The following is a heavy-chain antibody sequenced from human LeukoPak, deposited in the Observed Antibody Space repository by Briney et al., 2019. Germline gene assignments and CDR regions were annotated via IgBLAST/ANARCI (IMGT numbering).Heavy chain of an antibody. CDR1: GGSISSSSYY. V-gene: IGHV4-39*01. CDR3: ARMAVYGYYLDY. CDR2: IYYSGST. D-gene: IGHD2/OR15-2a*01. J-gene: IGHJ4*02. Sequence: ASETLSLTCTVSGGSISSSSYYWGWIRKPPGTGLEWIGSIYYSGSTYYNPSLKSRVTISVDTSKNQFSLKLSSVTAADTAVYYCARMAVYGYYLDYWGQGTLVTVSS.